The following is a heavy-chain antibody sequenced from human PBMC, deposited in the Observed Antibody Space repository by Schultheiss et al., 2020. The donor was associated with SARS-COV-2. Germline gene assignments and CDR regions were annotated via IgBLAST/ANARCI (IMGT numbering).Heavy chain of an antibody. CDR3: ASSPSIVVVPAAMASWFDP. CDR2: INHSGST. Sequence: SETLSLTCAVYGGSFSGYYWSWIRQPPGKGLEWIGEINHSGSTNYNPSLKSRVTISVDTSKNQFSLKLSSVTAADTAVYYCASSPSIVVVPAAMASWFDPWGQGNLVTVSS. J-gene: IGHJ5*02. CDR1: GGSFSGYY. V-gene: IGHV4-34*01. D-gene: IGHD2-2*01.